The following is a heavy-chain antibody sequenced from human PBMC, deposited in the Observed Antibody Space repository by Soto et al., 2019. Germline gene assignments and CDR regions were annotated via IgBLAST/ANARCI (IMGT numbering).Heavy chain of an antibody. D-gene: IGHD3-22*01. CDR2: IYYSGST. CDR3: ARSYYDSTGFAVDP. CDR1: GYSISSSNW. J-gene: IGHJ5*02. V-gene: IGHV4-28*01. Sequence: PSETLSLTCAVSGYSISSSNWWGWIRQPPGKGLEWIGYIYYSGSTYYNPSLTSRVTMSVDTSKNQFSLKLSSVTAVDTAVYYCARSYYDSTGFAVDPWGQGTLVTFSS.